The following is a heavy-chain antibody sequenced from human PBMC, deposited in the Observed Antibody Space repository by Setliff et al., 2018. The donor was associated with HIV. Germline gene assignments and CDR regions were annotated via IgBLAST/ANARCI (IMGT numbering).Heavy chain of an antibody. CDR3: ARGPRPVDVDYYYMDV. CDR1: GGSISSGSYY. J-gene: IGHJ6*03. Sequence: SETLSLTCTVSGGSISSGSYYWSWIRQPAGKGLEWIGRIYTTGITNYIPSLKSRVTISLDTSKNQFSLKLTSVAAADTAVYYCARGPRPVDVDYYYMDVWGKGTTVTVSS. V-gene: IGHV4-61*02. CDR2: IYTTGIT.